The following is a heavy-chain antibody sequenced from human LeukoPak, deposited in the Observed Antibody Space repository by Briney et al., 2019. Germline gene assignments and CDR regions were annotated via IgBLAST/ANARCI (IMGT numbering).Heavy chain of an antibody. CDR3: ARFSSIAAAFDY. V-gene: IGHV4-4*07. Sequence: SETLSLTCTVSGGSISSYYWNWIRQPAGKGLDWIGRIYTSGTTHYNPSLKSRVTMSVDTSKNQFSLNLSSVTAADTAVYYCARFSSIAAAFDYWGLGTLVTVSS. CDR2: IYTSGTT. CDR1: GGSISSYY. D-gene: IGHD6-13*01. J-gene: IGHJ4*02.